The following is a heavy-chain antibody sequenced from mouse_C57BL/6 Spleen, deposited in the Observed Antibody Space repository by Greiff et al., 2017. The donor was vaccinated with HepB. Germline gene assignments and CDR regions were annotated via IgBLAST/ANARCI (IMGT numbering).Heavy chain of an antibody. CDR1: GFTFSSYT. J-gene: IGHJ2*01. D-gene: IGHD4-1*01. V-gene: IGHV5-9*01. Sequence: EVMLVESGGGLVKPGGSLKLSCAASGFTFSSYTMSWVRQTPEKRLEWVATISGGGGNTYYPDSVKGRFTISRDNAKNTLYLQMSSLRSEDTALYYCARGTGHYFDYWGQGTTLTVSS. CDR3: ARGTGHYFDY. CDR2: ISGGGGNT.